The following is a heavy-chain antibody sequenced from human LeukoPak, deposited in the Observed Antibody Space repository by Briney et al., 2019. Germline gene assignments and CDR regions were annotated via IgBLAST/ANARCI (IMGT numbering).Heavy chain of an antibody. Sequence: GGSLRLSCAASGLTFSSYWMSWVRQIPGKGLEWVANIKQDGSANYYADSVKDRFTISRDNAKNSLYLQMNSLRAEDTAMYYCASLKTTVAHAGDAYGIWGQGTMVTVSS. CDR2: IKQDGSAN. J-gene: IGHJ3*02. CDR3: ASLKTTVAHAGDAYGI. V-gene: IGHV3-7*01. D-gene: IGHD4-11*01. CDR1: GLTFSSYW.